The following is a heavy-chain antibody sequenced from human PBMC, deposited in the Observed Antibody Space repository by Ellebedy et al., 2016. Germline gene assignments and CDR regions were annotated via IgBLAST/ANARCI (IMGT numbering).Heavy chain of an antibody. Sequence: LRLSCTVSGGSISSGDYYWSWIRQPPGKGLEWIGYIYYSGSTYYNPSLKSRVTISVDTSKNQFSLKLSSVTAADTAVYYCARDNRVEHDYYFDYWGQGTLVTVSS. CDR3: ARDNRVEHDYYFDY. CDR1: GGSISSGDYY. CDR2: IYYSGST. J-gene: IGHJ4*02. D-gene: IGHD1/OR15-1a*01. V-gene: IGHV4-30-4*01.